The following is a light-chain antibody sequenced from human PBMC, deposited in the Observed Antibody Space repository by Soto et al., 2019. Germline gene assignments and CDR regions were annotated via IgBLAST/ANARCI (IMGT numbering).Light chain of an antibody. CDR3: QSYGRTVFT. J-gene: IGKJ3*01. CDR1: QIISNTY. Sequence: EIVLTQSPGTLSLSPGEGATLSCRASQIISNTYLAWYQQKPGQAPRLLIYVASSRATGIPDRFSGSGSGTDFTLTISGLEPEDFAVYYCQSYGRTVFTFGPGTKVDIK. CDR2: VAS. V-gene: IGKV3-20*01.